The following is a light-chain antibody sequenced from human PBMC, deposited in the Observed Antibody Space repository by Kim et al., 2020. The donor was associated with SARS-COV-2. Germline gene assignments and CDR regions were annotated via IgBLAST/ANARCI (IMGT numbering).Light chain of an antibody. CDR3: QQLNSYLWT. CDR2: TAS. V-gene: IGKV1-9*01. J-gene: IGKJ1*01. CDR1: QGINTY. Sequence: IQLTQSPSSLSASVGDRVTITCRASQGINTYLAWYQQQPGKDPRLLIYTASTLQSGVPSRFSGSGSGTEFTLTISSLQPEDFATYYCQQLNSYLWTFGQGTKVDIK.